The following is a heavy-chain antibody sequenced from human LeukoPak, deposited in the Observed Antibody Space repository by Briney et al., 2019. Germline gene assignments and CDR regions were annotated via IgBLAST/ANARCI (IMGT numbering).Heavy chain of an antibody. CDR1: GDSVSSGSYY. D-gene: IGHD3-9*01. V-gene: IGHV4-61*01. J-gene: IGHJ4*02. Sequence: KPSETLSLTCTVSGDSVSSGSYYWSWIRQPPGKGLEWIGYIYYNAITNYSPSLKSRVTMSLDTSKNHFSLKLSSVTAADTAVYYCARVGKYDWLASYWGQGTLVTVSS. CDR3: ARVGKYDWLASY. CDR2: IYYNAIT.